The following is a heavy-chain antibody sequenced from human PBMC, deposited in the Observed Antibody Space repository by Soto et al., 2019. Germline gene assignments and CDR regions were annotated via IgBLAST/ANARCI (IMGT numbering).Heavy chain of an antibody. CDR1: GGTFSSYA. CDR3: ARALSGLNWFDP. Sequence: SVKVSCKASGGTFSSYAISWVRQAPGQGLEWMGGIIPIFGTANYAQKFQGRVTITADESTSTAYMELSSLRSEDTAVYYCARALSGLNWFDPWGQGTLVTVSS. CDR2: IIPIFGTA. V-gene: IGHV1-69*13. J-gene: IGHJ5*02. D-gene: IGHD5-12*01.